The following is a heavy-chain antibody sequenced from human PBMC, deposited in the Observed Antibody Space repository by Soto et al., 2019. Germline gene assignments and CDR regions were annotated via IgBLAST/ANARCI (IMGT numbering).Heavy chain of an antibody. CDR3: ARVETIFGVVTTYYFDY. D-gene: IGHD3-3*01. Sequence: GASVKVSCKASGGTFSSYAISWVRQAPGQGLEWMGGIIPIFGTANYAQKFQGRVTITADESTSTAYMELSSLRPEDTAVYYCARVETIFGVVTTYYFDYWGQGTLVTVSS. V-gene: IGHV1-69*13. CDR2: IIPIFGTA. CDR1: GGTFSSYA. J-gene: IGHJ4*02.